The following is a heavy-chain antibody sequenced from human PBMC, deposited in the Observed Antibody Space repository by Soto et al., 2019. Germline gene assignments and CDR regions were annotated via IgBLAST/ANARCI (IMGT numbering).Heavy chain of an antibody. V-gene: IGHV1-8*01. D-gene: IGHD6-19*01. CDR2: MNPSTGNT. CDR1: GYTFTSYD. CDR3: ARGRIIVAGGSDP. J-gene: IGHJ5*02. Sequence: QVQLVQSGAEVKKPGASVKVSCKASGYTFTSYDIIWVRQATGQGLEWMGWMNPSTGNTDSAEKFQGSLTMTRNTSISTVYMELSSLSFEDTAVYYCARGRIIVAGGSDPWGQGTLVTVSS.